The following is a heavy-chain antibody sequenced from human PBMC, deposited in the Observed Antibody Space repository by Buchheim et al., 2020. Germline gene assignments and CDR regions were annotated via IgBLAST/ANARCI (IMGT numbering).Heavy chain of an antibody. CDR1: GFTFGSKA. D-gene: IGHD3-16*01. J-gene: IGHJ4*02. CDR2: INGAKT. V-gene: IGHV3-23*01. Sequence: EVQLLESGGGSVQPGGSLRLSCAASGFTFGSKAMGWVRQAPGKGLEWVSTINGAKTYYADSVHGRFAISRDNSKNTLYLQMSNLRAEDTAVYHCAKEGALGYFPDWGQG. CDR3: AKEGALGYFPD.